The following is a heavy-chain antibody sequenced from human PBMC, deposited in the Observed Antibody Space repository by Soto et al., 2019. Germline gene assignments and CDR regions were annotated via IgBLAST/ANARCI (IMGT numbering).Heavy chain of an antibody. CDR2: IWYDGSNK. Sequence: GGSLRLSCTASGFTFSSYGMHWVRPAPGKGLEWVAVIWYDGSNKYYADSVKGRFTISRDNSKNTLYLQMNSLRAEDTAVYYCARQYDFWSGYYDYWGQGTLVTVSS. CDR1: GFTFSSYG. D-gene: IGHD3-3*01. CDR3: ARQYDFWSGYYDY. V-gene: IGHV3-33*01. J-gene: IGHJ4*02.